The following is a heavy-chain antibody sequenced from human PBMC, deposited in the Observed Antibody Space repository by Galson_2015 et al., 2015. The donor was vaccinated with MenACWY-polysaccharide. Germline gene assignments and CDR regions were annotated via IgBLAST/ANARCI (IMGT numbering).Heavy chain of an antibody. J-gene: IGHJ5*02. CDR3: AREPTYSGSFGWFDP. CDR2: MSFSGRA. V-gene: IGHV4-61*01. D-gene: IGHD1-26*01. CDR1: GGSVSSDTYY. Sequence: SKTLSLTCTVSGGSVSSDTYYWSWLRQPPGKGLEWIGYMSFSGRANYNPSLKSRVTISIDTSKNQFSLRLSSVTAADTAVYFCAREPTYSGSFGWFDPWGQGTLVTVSS.